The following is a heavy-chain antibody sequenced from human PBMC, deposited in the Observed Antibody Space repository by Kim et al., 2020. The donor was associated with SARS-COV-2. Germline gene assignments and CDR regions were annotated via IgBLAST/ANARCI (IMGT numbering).Heavy chain of an antibody. V-gene: IGHV3-23*01. CDR3: AKVRAVVPAAIVSSMDV. J-gene: IGHJ6*03. D-gene: IGHD2-2*01. CDR1: GFTFSSYA. CDR2: ISGSGGST. Sequence: GGSLRLSCAASGFTFSSYAMSWVRQAPGKGLEWVSAISGSGGSTYYADSVKGRFTISRDNSKNTLYLQMNSLRAEDTAVYYCAKVRAVVPAAIVSSMDVWGKGTTVTVSS.